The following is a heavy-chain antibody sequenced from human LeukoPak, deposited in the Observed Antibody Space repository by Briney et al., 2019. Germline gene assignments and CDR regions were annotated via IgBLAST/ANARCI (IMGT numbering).Heavy chain of an antibody. CDR3: AREKWEQDYYYYGMDV. CDR1: GGSISSSSCY. V-gene: IGHV4-39*07. Sequence: SETLSPTCTVSGGSISSSSCYWGWIRQPPGKGLEWIGSIYYSGSTYYNPSLKSRVTISVDTSKNQFSLKLSSVTAADTAVYYCAREKWEQDYYYYGMDVWGQGTTVTVSS. CDR2: IYYSGST. D-gene: IGHD1-26*01. J-gene: IGHJ6*02.